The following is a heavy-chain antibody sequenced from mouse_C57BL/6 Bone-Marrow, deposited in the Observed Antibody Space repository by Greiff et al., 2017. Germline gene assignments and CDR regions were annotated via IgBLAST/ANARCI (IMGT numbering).Heavy chain of an antibody. CDR1: GFSLSTFGMG. J-gene: IGHJ3*01. CDR2: IWWDDDK. D-gene: IGHD2-4*01. Sequence: QVQLKESGPGILQPSQTLSLTCSFSGFSLSTFGMGVGWIRQPSGKGLEWLAHIWWDDDKYYNPALKSRLTISKDTSKNQVFLKIANVDTADTATYYCARIVDYDGRGTWFAYWGQGTLVTVSA. V-gene: IGHV8-8*01. CDR3: ARIVDYDGRGTWFAY.